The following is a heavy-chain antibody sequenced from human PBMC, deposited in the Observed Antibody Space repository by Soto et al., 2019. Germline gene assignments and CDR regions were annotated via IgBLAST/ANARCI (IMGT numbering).Heavy chain of an antibody. CDR3: ANPPRY. V-gene: IGHV1-69*02. CDR1: GGTFSSYT. CDR2: IIPISGIA. J-gene: IGHJ4*02. Sequence: QVQLVQSGAEVKKPGSSVKVSCKASGGTFSSYTISWVRQAPGQGLEWMGRIIPISGIANHAQKFQGRVTITEDKSTCTAYMELSSLRSEDTAVYYCANPPRYWGQGTLVTVSS.